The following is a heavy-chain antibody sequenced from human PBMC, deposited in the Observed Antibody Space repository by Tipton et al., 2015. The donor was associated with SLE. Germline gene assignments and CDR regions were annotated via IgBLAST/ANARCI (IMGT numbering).Heavy chain of an antibody. J-gene: IGHJ2*01. D-gene: IGHD2-15*01. CDR1: GGSISSYY. Sequence: GLVKPSETLSLTCTVSGGSISSYYWSWIRQPPGKGLEWIGYIYYSGSTNYNPSLKSRVTISVDTSKNQFSLKLSSVTAADTAVYYCARRLGYCSGGSCHKYFDLWGRGTLVTVSS. CDR3: ARRLGYCSGGSCHKYFDL. CDR2: IYYSGST. V-gene: IGHV4-59*12.